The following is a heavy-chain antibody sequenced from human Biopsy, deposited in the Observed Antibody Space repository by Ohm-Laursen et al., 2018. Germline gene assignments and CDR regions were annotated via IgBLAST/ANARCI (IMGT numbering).Heavy chain of an antibody. CDR2: INQSGRT. J-gene: IGHJ4*02. D-gene: IGHD2-15*01. Sequence: GTLSLTCHVYGKTFSDYYWSWIRQPPGKGLEWIGQINQSGRTNYNPSLKSRVNISADKSNNQFSLKLTSVTSADTAVYFCGNEVHGRDYWGLGALVTVSS. V-gene: IGHV4-34*08. CDR3: GNEVHGRDY. CDR1: GKTFSDYY.